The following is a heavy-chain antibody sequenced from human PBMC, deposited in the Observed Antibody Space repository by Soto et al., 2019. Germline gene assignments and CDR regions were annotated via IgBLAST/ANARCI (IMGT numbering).Heavy chain of an antibody. D-gene: IGHD3-10*01. J-gene: IGHJ3*01. Sequence: EVQLVESGGGLVQPGGSLRLSCAASGFTFGTYDMHWVRQVTGKGLEWVSAIGTTGDTYYPGSVKGRFTISREDARNSLYLQMRSLRAGDTAVYYCASGFLHGSGSLRPGPIDGFDVWGQGTMVTVSS. CDR3: ASGFLHGSGSLRPGPIDGFDV. CDR1: GFTFGTYD. CDR2: IGTTGDT. V-gene: IGHV3-13*01.